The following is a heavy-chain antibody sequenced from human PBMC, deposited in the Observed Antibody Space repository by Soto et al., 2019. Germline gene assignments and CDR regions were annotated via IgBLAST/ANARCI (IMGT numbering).Heavy chain of an antibody. CDR2: ISAHNGNT. D-gene: IGHD1-26*01. V-gene: IGHV1-18*01. J-gene: IGHJ4*02. CDR1: GYTFTSYG. CDR3: ARDAAVGLFDY. Sequence: QVQLVQSGAEVKKPGASVKVSCKASGYTFTSYGLSWVRQAPGQGLAWMGWISAHNGNTNHAQKLQGRVTMTTDTSTSTAYMELRSLRSDDTAVYYCARDAAVGLFDYWGQVTLVTVSS.